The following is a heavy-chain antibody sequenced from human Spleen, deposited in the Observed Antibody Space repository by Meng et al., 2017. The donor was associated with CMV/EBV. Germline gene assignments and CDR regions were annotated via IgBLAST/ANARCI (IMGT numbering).Heavy chain of an antibody. CDR3: ARGFGASTEDFDY. CDR1: GFTFSSYE. D-gene: IGHD3-3*01. V-gene: IGHV3-48*03. Sequence: GGSLRLSCAASGFTFSSYEMNWVRQAPGKGLEWVSYISRSGNTIYYADSVKGRFTISRDNAKNSLYLQMHSLRAEDTAVYYCARGFGASTEDFDYWGQGTLVTSPQ. CDR2: ISRSGNTI. J-gene: IGHJ4*02.